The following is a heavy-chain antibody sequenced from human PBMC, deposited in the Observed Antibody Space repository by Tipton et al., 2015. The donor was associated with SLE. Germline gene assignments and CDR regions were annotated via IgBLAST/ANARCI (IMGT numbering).Heavy chain of an antibody. CDR3: ARHYGSSFDF. V-gene: IGHV4-59*08. CDR2: VYYSGRT. J-gene: IGHJ4*02. D-gene: IGHD6-13*01. CDR1: GGSLYSYY. Sequence: GLVKPSETLAVTCSVSGGSLYSYYWSWIRQPPGEGLEWIGNVYYSGRTYYNPSLKSRVTILVETSKNQFSLKVSSVTAADTAVYYCARHYGSSFDFWGQGTLVSVSS.